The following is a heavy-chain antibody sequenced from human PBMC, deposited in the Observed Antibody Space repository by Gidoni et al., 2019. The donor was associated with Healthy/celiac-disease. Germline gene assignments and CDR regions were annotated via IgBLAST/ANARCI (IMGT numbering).Heavy chain of an antibody. Sequence: EVPLVESGGGMVKPGGSLRISCAASGFPFSIYSMNWVRQSPGKGLEWGSSISSSSSYIDYADSVKGRFTISRDNAKNSLYLQMNSLRAEETAVYYCSRAQDYGDDYWGQGTLVTVSS. V-gene: IGHV3-21*01. D-gene: IGHD4-17*01. CDR3: SRAQDYGDDY. CDR1: GFPFSIYS. J-gene: IGHJ4*02. CDR2: ISSSSSYI.